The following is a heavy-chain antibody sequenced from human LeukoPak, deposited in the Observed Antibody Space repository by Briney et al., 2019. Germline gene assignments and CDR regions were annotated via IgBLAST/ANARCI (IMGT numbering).Heavy chain of an antibody. Sequence: EASVKVSCKASGYTFTGYYMHWVRQAPGQGLEWMGWINPNSGGTNYAQKFQGGVTMTRDTSISTAYMELSRLRSDDTAVYYCARGPIFGVRKNGMDVWGQGTTVTVSS. D-gene: IGHD3-3*01. CDR1: GYTFTGYY. V-gene: IGHV1-2*02. CDR3: ARGPIFGVRKNGMDV. J-gene: IGHJ6*02. CDR2: INPNSGGT.